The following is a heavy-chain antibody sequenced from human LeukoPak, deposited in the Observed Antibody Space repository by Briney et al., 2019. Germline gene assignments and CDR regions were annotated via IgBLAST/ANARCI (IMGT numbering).Heavy chain of an antibody. CDR1: GYTFTGYY. J-gene: IGHJ5*02. CDR2: INPNSGGT. CDR3: AREGTDIVVVGRWFDP. D-gene: IGHD2-2*01. Sequence: ASVKVSCXASGYTFTGYYMHWVRQARGQGLEWMGWINPNSGGTNYAQKFQGRVTMTRDTSISTAYMELSRLRSDDTAVYYCAREGTDIVVVGRWFDPWGQGTLVTVSS. V-gene: IGHV1-2*02.